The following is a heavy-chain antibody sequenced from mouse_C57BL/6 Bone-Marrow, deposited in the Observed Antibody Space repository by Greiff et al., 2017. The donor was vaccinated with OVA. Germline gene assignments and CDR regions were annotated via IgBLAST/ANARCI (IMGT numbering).Heavy chain of an antibody. V-gene: IGHV1-59*01. Sequence: QVQLQQPGAELVRPGTSVKLSCKASGYTFTSYWMHWVKQRPGQGLAWIGVIDPSDSYTNYKPKFKGKATLTVDTSSSTAYMQLSSLTSEDSAVYYCARDTFDYWGQGTTLTVAS. CDR3: ARDTFDY. CDR1: GYTFTSYW. CDR2: IDPSDSYT. J-gene: IGHJ2*01.